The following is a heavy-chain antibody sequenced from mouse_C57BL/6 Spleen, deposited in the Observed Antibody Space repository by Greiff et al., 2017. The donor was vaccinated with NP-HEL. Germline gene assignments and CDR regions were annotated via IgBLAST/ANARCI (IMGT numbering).Heavy chain of an antibody. V-gene: IGHV1-64*01. CDR1: GYTFTSYW. D-gene: IGHD1-1*01. Sequence: QVQLQQPGAELVKPGASVKLSCKASGYTFTSYWMHWVKQRPGQGLEWIGMIHPNSGSTNYNEKFKSKATLTVDKSSSTAYMQLSSLTSEDSAVYYCARSEITTVVATDYYAMDYWGQGTSVTVSS. CDR3: ARSEITTVVATDYYAMDY. J-gene: IGHJ4*01. CDR2: IHPNSGST.